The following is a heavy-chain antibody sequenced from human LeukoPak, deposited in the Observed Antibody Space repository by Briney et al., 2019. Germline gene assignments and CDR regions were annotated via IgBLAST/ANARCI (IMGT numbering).Heavy chain of an antibody. CDR3: ARDYYDFWSGVSGWFDP. CDR2: ISSSSSYI. J-gene: IGHJ5*02. V-gene: IGHV3-21*01. Sequence: GGSLGLSCAASGFTFSSYSMNWVRQAPGKGLEWVSSISSSSSYIYYADSVKGRFTISRDNAKNSLYLQMNSLRAEDTAVYYCARDYYDFWSGVSGWFDPWGQGTLVTVSS. D-gene: IGHD3-3*01. CDR1: GFTFSSYS.